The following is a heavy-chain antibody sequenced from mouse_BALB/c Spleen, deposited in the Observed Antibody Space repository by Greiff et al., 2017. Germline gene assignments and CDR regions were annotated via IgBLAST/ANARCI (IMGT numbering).Heavy chain of an antibody. CDR3: AKDSSGYGPMDY. V-gene: IGHV1-39*01. CDR1: GYSFTGYN. CDR2: IDPYYGGT. J-gene: IGHJ4*01. Sequence: VQLKESGPELEKPGASVKISCKASGYSFTGYNMNWVKQSNGKSLEWIGNIDPYYGGTSYNQKFKGKATLTVDKSSSTAYMQLKSLTSEDSAVYYCAKDSSGYGPMDYWGQGTSVTVSS. D-gene: IGHD3-2*01.